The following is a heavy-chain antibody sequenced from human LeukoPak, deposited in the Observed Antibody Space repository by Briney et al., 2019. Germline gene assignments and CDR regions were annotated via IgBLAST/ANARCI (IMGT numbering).Heavy chain of an antibody. J-gene: IGHJ6*02. D-gene: IGHD3-9*01. CDR3: ARVWDYYILTGRHDYYYGMDV. Sequence: PGGSLRLSCAASGFTFSSYSMNWVRQAPGQGMDWVSYSNSSSSTISYADSVKSRFTISRYKAQNSMYLQMNSLRAEDTALYYPARVWDYYILTGRHDYYYGMDVWDQGTTVTVSS. V-gene: IGHV3-48*01. CDR1: GFTFSSYS. CDR2: SNSSSSTI.